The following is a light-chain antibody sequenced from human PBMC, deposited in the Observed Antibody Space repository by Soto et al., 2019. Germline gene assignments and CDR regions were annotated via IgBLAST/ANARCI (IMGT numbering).Light chain of an antibody. CDR3: SSYTSSSLYV. V-gene: IGLV2-14*01. J-gene: IGLJ1*01. CDR1: SSDVGGYNY. Sequence: QSALTQPASVSGSPGQSITISCTGTSSDVGGYNYVSWYQQHPGKDPKLMIYDVSNRPSGVSNRFSGSTSGNTASLTISGLQAEDEADYYCSSYTSSSLYVFGTGTQLTVL. CDR2: DVS.